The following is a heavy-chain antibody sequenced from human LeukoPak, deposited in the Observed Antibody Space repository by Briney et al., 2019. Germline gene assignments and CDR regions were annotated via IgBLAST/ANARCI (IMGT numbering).Heavy chain of an antibody. J-gene: IGHJ3*02. CDR1: GFTLSNSA. D-gene: IGHD2-8*02. V-gene: IGHV3-23*01. CDR3: AKAWWSTSSGGDSFGI. CDR2: FSGPGKT. Sequence: GGSLRLSCAASGFTLSNSALSWVRQAPGKGLEWVSGFSGPGKTYYADSVKGRFTISRDTSKSTLYLQINSLRAEDTAVYYCAKAWWSTSSGGDSFGIWGQGTMVTVSS.